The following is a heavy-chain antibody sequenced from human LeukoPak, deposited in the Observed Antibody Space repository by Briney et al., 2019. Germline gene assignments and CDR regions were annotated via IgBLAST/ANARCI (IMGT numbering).Heavy chain of an antibody. CDR1: GGSLSSSNW. D-gene: IGHD2-15*01. J-gene: IGHJ4*02. CDR2: IYHSGST. Sequence: PSETLSLTCAVSGGSLSSSNWWSWVRQPPGKGLEWIGEIYHSGSTNYNPSLKSRVTIPVDKSKNQFSLKLSSVTAADTAVYYCARNFERDCSGGSCYPEGFDYWGQGTLVTVSS. CDR3: ARNFERDCSGGSCYPEGFDY. V-gene: IGHV4-4*02.